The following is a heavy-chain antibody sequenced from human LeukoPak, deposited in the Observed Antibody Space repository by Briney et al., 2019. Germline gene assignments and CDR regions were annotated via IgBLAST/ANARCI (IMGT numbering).Heavy chain of an antibody. CDR3: ARQGYSSSWYLNY. CDR2: INHSGST. J-gene: IGHJ4*02. D-gene: IGHD6-13*01. CDR1: GGSFSGYY. V-gene: IGHV4-34*01. Sequence: SETLSLTCAVYGGSFSGYYWSWIRQPPGEGLEWIGEINHSGSTNYNPSLKSRVTISVDTSKNQFSLKLSSVTAADTAVYYCARQGYSSSWYLNYWGQGTLVTVSS.